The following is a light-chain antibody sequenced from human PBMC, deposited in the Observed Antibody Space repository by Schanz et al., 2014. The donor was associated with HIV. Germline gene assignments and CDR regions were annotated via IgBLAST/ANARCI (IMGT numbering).Light chain of an antibody. V-gene: IGKV3-20*01. Sequence: EIVVTQSPGTLSLSPGERATLSCRASQSVWESQLAWYQQKPGQAPRLLMYGASSRATGIPDRFSGSASGTDFTLTISRLEPEDFAVYYCHLYGRSFGPGTKVDIK. CDR3: HLYGRS. CDR1: QSVWESQ. CDR2: GAS. J-gene: IGKJ3*01.